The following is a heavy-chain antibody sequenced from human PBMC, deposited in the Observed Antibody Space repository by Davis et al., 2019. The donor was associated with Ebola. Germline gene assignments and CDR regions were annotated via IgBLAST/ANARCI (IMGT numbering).Heavy chain of an antibody. CDR2: IYYSGST. J-gene: IGHJ4*02. CDR1: GGSISSYY. D-gene: IGHD1-14*01. Sequence: MPSETLSLTCTVSGGSISSYYWSWIRQPPGKGLEWIGYIYYSGSTNYNPSLKSRVTISVDTSKNQFSLKLSSVTAADTAVYYCARTPRWGRKFDYWGQGTLVIVSS. CDR3: ARTPRWGRKFDY. V-gene: IGHV4-59*12.